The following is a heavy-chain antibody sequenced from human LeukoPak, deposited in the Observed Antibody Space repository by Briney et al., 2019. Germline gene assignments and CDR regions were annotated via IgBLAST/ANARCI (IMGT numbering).Heavy chain of an antibody. V-gene: IGHV1-69*13. CDR1: GGTFSSYA. CDR3: ARDQVVVPAAYVDAFDI. Sequence: SVKVSCTSSGGTFSSYAISLERQAPGQGLEWVGGIFPIISTANYAQKYQGRVTISADESTSTAYMELSSLRSEDTAVYYCARDQVVVPAAYVDAFDIWGQGTMVTVPS. CDR2: IFPIISTA. J-gene: IGHJ3*02. D-gene: IGHD2-2*01.